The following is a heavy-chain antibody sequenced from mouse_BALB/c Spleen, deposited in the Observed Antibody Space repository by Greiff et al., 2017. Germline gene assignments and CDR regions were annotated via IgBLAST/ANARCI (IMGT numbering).Heavy chain of an antibody. CDR2: ISSGGSYT. Sequence: EVMLVESGGSLVKPGGSLKLSCAASGFTFSSYTMSWVRQTPEKRLEWVATISSGGSYTYYPDSVKGRFTISRDNAKNTLYLQMSSLKSEDTAMYYCTRGRGSTVVALYAMDYWGQGTSVTVSS. CDR3: TRGRGSTVVALYAMDY. J-gene: IGHJ4*01. CDR1: GFTFSSYT. V-gene: IGHV5-6-4*01. D-gene: IGHD1-1*01.